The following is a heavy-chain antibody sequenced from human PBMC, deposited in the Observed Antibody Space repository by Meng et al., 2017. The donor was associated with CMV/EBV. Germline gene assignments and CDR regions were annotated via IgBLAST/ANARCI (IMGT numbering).Heavy chain of an antibody. CDR3: ARDRPPDYDFWSGYYKNWGYYYYGMDV. V-gene: IGHV1-2*02. CDR1: GYTFTGYY. D-gene: IGHD3-3*01. CDR2: INPNSGGT. Sequence: ASVKVSCKASGYTFTGYYMHWVRQASGQGLEWMGWINPNSGGTNYAQKFQGRVTMTRDTSISTAYMELSRLRSDDTAVYYCARDRPPDYDFWSGYYKNWGYYYYGMDVWGQGTTVTVSS. J-gene: IGHJ6*02.